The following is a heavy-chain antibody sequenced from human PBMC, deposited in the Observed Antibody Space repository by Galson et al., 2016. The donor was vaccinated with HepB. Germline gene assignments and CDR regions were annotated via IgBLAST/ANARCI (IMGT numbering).Heavy chain of an antibody. CDR2: VESSNSHR. D-gene: IGHD6-25*01. CDR3: AASPAATYAPEGYALDF. V-gene: IGHV3-11*06. Sequence: SLRLSCAASGFTFSDYYMSWIRQASGKGLEWVSYVESSNSHRGLADSVKGRFTISRDNAKNSLYLQMSYLRVEDTAVYYCAASPAATYAPEGYALDFWGQGTMVTVSS. J-gene: IGHJ3*01. CDR1: GFTFSDYY.